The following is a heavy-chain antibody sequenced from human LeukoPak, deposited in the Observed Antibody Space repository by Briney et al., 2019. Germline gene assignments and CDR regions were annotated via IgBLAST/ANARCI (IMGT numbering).Heavy chain of an antibody. CDR3: ARERSSWYGGMNWFDP. V-gene: IGHV3-23*01. J-gene: IGHJ5*02. CDR1: GFTFSSYA. Sequence: GGSLRLSCAASGFTFSSYAMSWVRQAPGKGLEWVSGISGSGGSTNYADSVKGRFTISRDNFKNTLYLQMNSLRAEDTAVYYCARERSSWYGGMNWFDPWGQGTLVTVSS. D-gene: IGHD2-2*01. CDR2: ISGSGGST.